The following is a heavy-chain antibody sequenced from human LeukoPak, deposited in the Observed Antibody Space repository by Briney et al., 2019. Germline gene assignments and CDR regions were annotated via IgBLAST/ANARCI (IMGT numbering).Heavy chain of an antibody. D-gene: IGHD2-2*02. J-gene: IGHJ4*02. Sequence: PGGSLRLSCAASGFIFRSYWMSWVRQAPGKGLEWVANIQQDGSVQYYVDSVKGRFTISRDNAKNSLYLQMNSLRDEDTAVYYCTRGRYNDYWGQGTLVTVSS. V-gene: IGHV3-7*01. CDR2: IQQDGSVQ. CDR3: TRGRYNDY. CDR1: GFIFRSYW.